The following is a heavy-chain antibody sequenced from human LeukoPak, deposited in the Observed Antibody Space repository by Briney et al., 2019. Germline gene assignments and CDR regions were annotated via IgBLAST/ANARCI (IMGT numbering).Heavy chain of an antibody. Sequence: GGSLRLSCAASGFGFSSYATHWVRQAPGKGLEYVSAISSTGGSTYYANSVQGRFTISRDNSKNTLFLQMGSLRAEDMAVYYCARGAEYGYRSVYYFFDYWGQGTLVTVSS. CDR3: ARGAEYGYRSVYYFFDY. D-gene: IGHD6-19*01. CDR1: GFGFSSYA. V-gene: IGHV3-64*01. J-gene: IGHJ4*02. CDR2: ISSTGGST.